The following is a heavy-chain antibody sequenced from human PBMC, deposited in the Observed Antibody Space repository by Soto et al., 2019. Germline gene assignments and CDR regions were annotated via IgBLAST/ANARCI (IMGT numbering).Heavy chain of an antibody. CDR1: GGSISSGGYY. CDR3: ARGGGWVYYYDSSGYYSTRGLDFDY. V-gene: IGHV4-31*03. J-gene: IGHJ4*02. Sequence: PSETLSLTCTVSGGSISSGGYYWSWIRQHPGKGLEWIGYIYYSGSTYYNPSLKSRVTISVDTSKNQFSLKLSSVTAADTAVYYCARGGGWVYYYDSSGYYSTRGLDFDYWGQGTLVTVSS. D-gene: IGHD3-22*01. CDR2: IYYSGST.